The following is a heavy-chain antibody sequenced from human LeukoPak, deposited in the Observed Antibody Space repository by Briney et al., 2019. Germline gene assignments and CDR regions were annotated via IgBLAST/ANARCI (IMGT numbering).Heavy chain of an antibody. V-gene: IGHV3-23*01. CDR3: AKVRRGLAAAASY. CDR1: GFTFSSYA. D-gene: IGHD6-25*01. CDR2: ISGSDGST. J-gene: IGHJ4*02. Sequence: TGGSLRLSCAASGFTFSSYAMSWVRQTPGKGLEWVSGISGSDGSTNYADSVKGRFTISRESSKNTLYLQMNSLRAEDTAVYYCAKVRRGLAAAASYWGQGTLVTVSS.